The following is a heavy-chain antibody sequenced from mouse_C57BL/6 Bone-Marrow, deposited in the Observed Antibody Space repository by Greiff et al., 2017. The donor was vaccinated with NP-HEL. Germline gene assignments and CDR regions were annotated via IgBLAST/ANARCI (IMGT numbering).Heavy chain of an antibody. D-gene: IGHD2-3*01. CDR2: ISPGNSDT. CDR1: GYTFTSYW. J-gene: IGHJ4*01. CDR3: TRMIYYAMDY. V-gene: IGHV1-5*01. Sequence: VQLQQSGTVLARPGASVKMSCKTSGYTFTSYWLHWVKQEPGPGLEWIGSISPGNSDTSYNQKFKGKAKLTAVTSASTAYMELSSLTNEDSAVYYCTRMIYYAMDYWGQGTSVTVSS.